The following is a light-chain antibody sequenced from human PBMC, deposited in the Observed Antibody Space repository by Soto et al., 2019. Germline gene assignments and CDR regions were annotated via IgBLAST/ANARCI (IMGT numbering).Light chain of an antibody. Sequence: EIVLTQSPGTLSLSPGERATLSCRASQSVSSSYLAWYQQKPGQAPRLLIYDASTRATGIPARFSGSGSGTEFTLTISSLQSEDFAVYYCQHYNNWPLTFGGGTKVDIK. CDR1: QSVSSSY. V-gene: IGKV3-15*01. CDR3: QHYNNWPLT. CDR2: DAS. J-gene: IGKJ4*01.